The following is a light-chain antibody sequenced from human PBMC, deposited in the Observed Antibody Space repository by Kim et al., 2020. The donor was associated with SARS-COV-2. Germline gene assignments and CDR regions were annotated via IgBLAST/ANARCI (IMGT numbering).Light chain of an antibody. CDR1: QSVSSN. CDR2: GAS. V-gene: IGKV3-15*01. Sequence: VYPGERATLSCRASQSVSSNLAWYQQKPGQAPRLLIYGASTRATGIPARFSGSGSGTEFTLTISRLQSEDFAVYYCQQDNNWPRTFGQGTKVDIK. CDR3: QQDNNWPRT. J-gene: IGKJ1*01.